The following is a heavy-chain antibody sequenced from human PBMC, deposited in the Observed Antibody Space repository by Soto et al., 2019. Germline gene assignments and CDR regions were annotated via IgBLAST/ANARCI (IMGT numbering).Heavy chain of an antibody. CDR3: ARGNCTGGSCYSPNWFDP. J-gene: IGHJ5*02. CDR2: IDYRGSS. CDR1: GGSISSGGYY. D-gene: IGHD2-15*01. V-gene: IGHV4-31*03. Sequence: SETLSLTCTVTGGSISSGGYYWTWIRQTPGKGLEWIGYIDYRGSSDYNPSLKSRVTISVDTSKNQFSLKLSSVTAGDTAVYYCARGNCTGGSCYSPNWFDPWGKGTLVTVSS.